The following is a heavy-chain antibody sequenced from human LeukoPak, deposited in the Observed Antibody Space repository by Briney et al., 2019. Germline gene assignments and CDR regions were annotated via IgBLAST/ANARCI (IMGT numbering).Heavy chain of an antibody. CDR3: ARGNQQLPRSTPDY. D-gene: IGHD2-2*01. Sequence: GGSLGLSCAVSGFTFSSSWMHWVRQAPGKGLVWVSHIKTDGSTTAYADSVKGRFTISRDNAKNTLYLQMNSLRAEDTGVYYCARGNQQLPRSTPDYWGQGTLVTVSS. CDR1: GFTFSSSW. V-gene: IGHV3-74*01. CDR2: IKTDGSTT. J-gene: IGHJ4*02.